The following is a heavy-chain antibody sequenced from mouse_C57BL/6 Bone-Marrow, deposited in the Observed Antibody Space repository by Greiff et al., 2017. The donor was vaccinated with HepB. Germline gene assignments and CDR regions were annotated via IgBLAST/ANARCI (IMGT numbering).Heavy chain of an antibody. V-gene: IGHV1-69*01. D-gene: IGHD2-4*01. CDR2: IDPSDSYT. CDR3: ARGGGLRGFAY. Sequence: QVQLKQPGAELVMPGASVKLSCKASGYTFTSYWMHWVKQRPGQGLEWIGEIDPSDSYTNYNQKFKGKSTLTVDKSSSTAYMQLSSLTSEDSAVYYCARGGGLRGFAYWGQGTLVTVSA. J-gene: IGHJ3*01. CDR1: GYTFTSYW.